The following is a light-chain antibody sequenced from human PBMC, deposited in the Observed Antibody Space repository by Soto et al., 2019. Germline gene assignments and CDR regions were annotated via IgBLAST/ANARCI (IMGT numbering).Light chain of an antibody. CDR3: QHYDNYPWP. V-gene: IGKV1-5*01. CDR2: DAS. J-gene: IGKJ1*01. CDR1: QSISGW. Sequence: DIQMTQSPSTLSASVGDSVTITCRASQSISGWLAWYQQKPGKAPKLLIYDASSLEGGVPSRFFGSGSGTDFTLTISGLQPDDFATYYCQHYDNYPWPFGRATNVDIK.